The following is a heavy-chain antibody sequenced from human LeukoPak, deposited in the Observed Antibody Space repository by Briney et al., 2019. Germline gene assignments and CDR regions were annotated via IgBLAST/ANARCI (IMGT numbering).Heavy chain of an antibody. V-gene: IGHV3-30*04. CDR3: ARDEGTAAGTPDFDY. CDR1: GFTFSSYA. J-gene: IGHJ4*02. CDR2: ISYDGSNK. Sequence: GGSLRLSCAASGFTFSSYAMHWVRQAPGKGLEWVAVISYDGSNKYYADSVKGRFTISRDNSKNTLYLQMNSLRAEDTAVYYCARDEGTAAGTPDFDYWGQGTLVTVSS. D-gene: IGHD6-13*01.